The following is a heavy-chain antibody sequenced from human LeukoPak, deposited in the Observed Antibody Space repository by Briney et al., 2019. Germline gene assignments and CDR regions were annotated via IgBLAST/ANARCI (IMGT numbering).Heavy chain of an antibody. CDR1: GFTFSSYG. D-gene: IGHD6-13*01. Sequence: GGSLRLSCAASGFTFSSYGMHWVRQAPGKGLEWVAVISYDGSNKYYADSVKGRFTISRDNSKNTLYLQMNSLRAEDTAVYYCARDQQQLSPCFDYWGQGTLVTVSS. J-gene: IGHJ4*02. CDR2: ISYDGSNK. V-gene: IGHV3-30*03. CDR3: ARDQQQLSPCFDY.